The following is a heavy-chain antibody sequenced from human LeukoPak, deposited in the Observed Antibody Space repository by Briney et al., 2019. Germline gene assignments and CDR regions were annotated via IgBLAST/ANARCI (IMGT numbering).Heavy chain of an antibody. D-gene: IGHD6-19*01. J-gene: IGHJ4*02. V-gene: IGHV1-69*13. Sequence: ASVKVSCKASGGTFSSYAISWVRQAPGQGLEWMGGIIPIFGTANYAQKFQGRVTITADEPTSTAYMELSSLRSEDTAVYYCARDPIAVAGPFDYWGQGTLVTVSS. CDR2: IIPIFGTA. CDR1: GGTFSSYA. CDR3: ARDPIAVAGPFDY.